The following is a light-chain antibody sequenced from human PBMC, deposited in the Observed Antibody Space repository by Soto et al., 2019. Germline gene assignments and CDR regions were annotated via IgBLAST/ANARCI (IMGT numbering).Light chain of an antibody. V-gene: IGKV3-15*01. CDR1: QSVSNN. CDR3: QQYNNWWT. Sequence: EIVMTQSPATLSVSPGERATLSCRASQSVSNNLAWYQKKPGQAPRLLIYGASTRATGIPARFSGSGSGTEFTLTISSLQSEDFAVYYCQQYNNWWTFGQGTRVASK. CDR2: GAS. J-gene: IGKJ1*01.